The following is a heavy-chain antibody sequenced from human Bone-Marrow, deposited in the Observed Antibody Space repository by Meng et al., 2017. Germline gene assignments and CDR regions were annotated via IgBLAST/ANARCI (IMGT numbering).Heavy chain of an antibody. CDR2: IYYSGST. D-gene: IGHD3-9*01. CDR3: ARGRLYYDILTGYYSFPDFDY. J-gene: IGHJ4*02. CDR1: GGSISSGGYY. V-gene: IGHV4-31*03. Sequence: LRLSCTVSGGSISSGGYYWSWIRQHPGKGLEWIGDIYYSGSTYYNPSLKSRVTISVDTSKNQFSLKLSSVTAADTAVYYCARGRLYYDILTGYYSFPDFDYWGQGTLVTVAS.